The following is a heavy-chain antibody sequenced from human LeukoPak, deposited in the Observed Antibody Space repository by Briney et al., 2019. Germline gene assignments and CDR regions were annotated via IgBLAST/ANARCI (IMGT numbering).Heavy chain of an antibody. D-gene: IGHD3-16*02. CDR2: ISSSSGTI. J-gene: IGHJ4*02. CDR3: AKSLYGGCDY. CDR1: GFTFSSYS. V-gene: IGHV3-48*01. Sequence: GSLRLSCAASGFTFSSYSMNWVRQAPGKGLEWVSYISSSSGTIYYADSVKGRFTIFRDNSKNTVYLQMNSLRVEDTAVYYCAKSLYGGCDYWGQGTVVTVSS.